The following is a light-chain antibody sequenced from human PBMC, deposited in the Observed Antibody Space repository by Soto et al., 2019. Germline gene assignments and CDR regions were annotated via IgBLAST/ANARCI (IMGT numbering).Light chain of an antibody. CDR3: KQYNNWPRT. Sequence: EIVMTQSPATLSVSPGERATLSCRASQSVSSDLAWYHQKPGQAPRLLIYGASTRATGIQARFSGSGSGTEFTLTIKSLQSEDFAVYYCKQYNNWPRTFGQGTKVDIK. CDR1: QSVSSD. CDR2: GAS. V-gene: IGKV3-15*01. J-gene: IGKJ1*01.